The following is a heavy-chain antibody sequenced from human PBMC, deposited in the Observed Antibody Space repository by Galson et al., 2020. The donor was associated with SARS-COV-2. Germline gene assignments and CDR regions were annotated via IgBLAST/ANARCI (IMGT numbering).Heavy chain of an antibody. CDR1: GFSLTPSGMG. CDR2: IDWDDVK. J-gene: IGHJ4*02. Sequence: SGPTLVKPTQTLTLTCTYSGFSLTPSGMGVTWIRQPTGKALEWLALIDWDDVKYYSTSLRTRLTISRDTSKNQVFLTMTNMDPVDTATYYCARMADGYGGYDYGSSPFDSWGQGTLVTVSS. CDR3: ARMADGYGGYDYGSSPFDS. V-gene: IGHV2-70*01. D-gene: IGHD5-12*01.